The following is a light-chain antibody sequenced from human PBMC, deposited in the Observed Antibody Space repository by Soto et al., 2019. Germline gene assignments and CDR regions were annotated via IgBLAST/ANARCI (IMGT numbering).Light chain of an antibody. Sequence: QSALTQPPAASGSLQQSVTSSCTGTSSDVGGYNYVSWYQQYPGEAPKLIIYDVNKRPSGVPDRFSGSKSGNTASLTVSGLQAEDEADYYCSSYAGSNKVIFGGGTKLTVL. V-gene: IGLV2-8*01. CDR1: SSDVGGYNY. J-gene: IGLJ2*01. CDR3: SSYAGSNKVI. CDR2: DVN.